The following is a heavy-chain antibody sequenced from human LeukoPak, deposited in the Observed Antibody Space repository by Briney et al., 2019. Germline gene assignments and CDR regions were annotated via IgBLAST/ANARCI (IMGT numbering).Heavy chain of an antibody. CDR1: GFTFSSYS. Sequence: GGSLRLSCAASGFTFSSYSMNWVRQAPGKGLEWVSSISSSSSYIYYADSVKGRFTISRDNAKNSLYLQMNSLRAEDTAVYYCARVSRYYGSGSYYYYYYMDVWGQGTMVTVSS. V-gene: IGHV3-21*01. J-gene: IGHJ6*03. CDR3: ARVSRYYGSGSYYYYYYMDV. CDR2: ISSSSSYI. D-gene: IGHD3-10*01.